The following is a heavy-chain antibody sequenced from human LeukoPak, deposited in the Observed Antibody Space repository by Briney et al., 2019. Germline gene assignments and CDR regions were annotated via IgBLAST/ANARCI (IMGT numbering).Heavy chain of an antibody. V-gene: IGHV1-46*01. J-gene: IGHJ4*02. CDR3: AREDQAGMDIVATLVY. CDR2: INPSGGST. Sequence: ASVKVSCKASGYTFTGYYMHWVRQAPGQGLEWTGIINPSGGSTSYAQKFQGRVTMTRDTSISTAYMELSRLRSDDTAVYYCAREDQAGMDIVATLVYWGQGTLVTVSS. CDR1: GYTFTGYY. D-gene: IGHD5-12*01.